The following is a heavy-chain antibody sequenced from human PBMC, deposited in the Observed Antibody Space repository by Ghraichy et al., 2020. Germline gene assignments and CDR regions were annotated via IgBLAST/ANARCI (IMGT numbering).Heavy chain of an antibody. D-gene: IGHD6-13*01. V-gene: IGHV3-23*01. CDR2: ISADGNT. Sequence: GGSLRLSCAASGFTFSSYAMNWVRQAPGIGLEWVSGISADGNTYYTDSVKGRFTISRDNSKNTLYWQMNSLRGEDTALYFCAKDHISAVDGWFDPWGQGTLVTVSS. J-gene: IGHJ5*02. CDR3: AKDHISAVDGWFDP. CDR1: GFTFSSYA.